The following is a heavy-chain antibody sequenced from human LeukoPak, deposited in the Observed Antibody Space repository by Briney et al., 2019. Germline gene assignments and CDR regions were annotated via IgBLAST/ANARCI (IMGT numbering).Heavy chain of an antibody. CDR3: ARDNSLMITFGYYGMDV. D-gene: IGHD3-16*01. CDR1: GGTFSSYA. CDR2: IIPIFGTA. Sequence: SVKVSCKASGGTFSSYAISWVRPAPGQGLERMGGIIPIFGTANYAQKFQGRVTITADESTSTAYMELSSLRSEDTAVYYCARDNSLMITFGYYGMDVWGQGTTVTVSS. J-gene: IGHJ6*02. V-gene: IGHV1-69*13.